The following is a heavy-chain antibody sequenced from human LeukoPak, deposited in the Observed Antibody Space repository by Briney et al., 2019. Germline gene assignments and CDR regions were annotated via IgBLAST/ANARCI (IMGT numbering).Heavy chain of an antibody. D-gene: IGHD6-13*01. J-gene: IGHJ4*02. CDR1: GFTFSSYA. V-gene: IGHV3-23*01. CDR2: ISGSGATT. CDR3: ATARLYSSSWYYFDY. Sequence: GGSLRLSCAASGFTFSSYAMSWVRQAPGKGLEWVSGISGSGATTYYADSVKGRFTISRDNSKNTLYLQMTSLRAEDTAVYYCATARLYSSSWYYFDYWGQGTLVTVSS.